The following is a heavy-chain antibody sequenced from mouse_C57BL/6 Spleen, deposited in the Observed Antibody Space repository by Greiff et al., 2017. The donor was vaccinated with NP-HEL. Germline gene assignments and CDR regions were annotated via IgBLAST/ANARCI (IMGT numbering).Heavy chain of an antibody. CDR1: GYTFTSYW. CDR2: IHPNSGST. J-gene: IGHJ2*01. Sequence: QVQLQQPGAELVKPGASVKLPCKASGYTFTSYWMHWVKQRPGQGLEWIGMIHPNSGSTNYNEKFKSKATLTVDKSSSTAYMQLSSLTSEDSAVYYCARGYDYCELDYWGQGTTLTVSS. D-gene: IGHD2-4*01. V-gene: IGHV1-64*01. CDR3: ARGYDYCELDY.